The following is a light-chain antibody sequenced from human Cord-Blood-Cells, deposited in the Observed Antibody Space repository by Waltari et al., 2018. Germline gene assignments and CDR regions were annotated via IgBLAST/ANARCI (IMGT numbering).Light chain of an antibody. Sequence: QSVLTQPPSVSGAPGQRVTISCTGSSSNIGAGYDVHWYQQLPGTAPKLLSYGNSNRPSGVPYRFSGSKSGTSASLAITGLQAEDEADYYCQSYDSSLSGSVVFGGGTKLTVL. CDR1: SSNIGAGYD. V-gene: IGLV1-40*01. CDR2: GNS. CDR3: QSYDSSLSGSVV. J-gene: IGLJ2*01.